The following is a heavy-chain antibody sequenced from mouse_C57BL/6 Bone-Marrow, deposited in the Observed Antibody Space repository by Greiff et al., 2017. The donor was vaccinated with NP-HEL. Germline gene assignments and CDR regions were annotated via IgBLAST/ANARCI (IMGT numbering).Heavy chain of an antibody. Sequence: MQLVESGPELVKPGASVKISCKASGYTFTDYYINWVKQRPGQGLEWIGWIYPGSGNTKYNEKFKGKATLTVDTSSSTAYMQLSSLTSEDSAVYFCALIYDGYYGYFDVWGTGTTVTVSS. V-gene: IGHV1-84*01. CDR3: ALIYDGYYGYFDV. J-gene: IGHJ1*03. CDR2: IYPGSGNT. D-gene: IGHD2-3*01. CDR1: GYTFTDYY.